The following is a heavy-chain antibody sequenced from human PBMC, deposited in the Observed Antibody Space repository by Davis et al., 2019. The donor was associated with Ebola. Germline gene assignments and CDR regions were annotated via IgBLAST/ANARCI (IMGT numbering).Heavy chain of an antibody. CDR2: ISWNSGSI. V-gene: IGHV3-9*01. D-gene: IGHD6-6*01. CDR3: AKDVEASIAARRSGSAFDI. CDR1: GFTFDDYA. J-gene: IGHJ3*02. Sequence: PGGSLRLSCAASGFTFDDYAMHWVRHAPGKGLEWVSGISWNSGSIGYADSVKGRFTISRDNAKNSLYLQMNSLRAEDTALYYCAKDVEASIAARRSGSAFDIWGQGTMVTVSS.